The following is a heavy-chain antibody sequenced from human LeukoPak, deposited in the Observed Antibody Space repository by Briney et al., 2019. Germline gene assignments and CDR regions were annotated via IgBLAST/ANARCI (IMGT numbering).Heavy chain of an antibody. J-gene: IGHJ5*02. CDR2: IIPILGIA. CDR1: GGTFSSYA. CDR3: ARVRLSDSSGP. V-gene: IGHV1-69*04. Sequence: SVKVSCKASGGTFSSYAISWVRQAPGQGLEWMGRIIPILGIANYAQKFQGRVTITADKSTSTAYMELSSLRSEDTAVYYCARVRLSDSSGPWGQGTLVTVSS. D-gene: IGHD3-22*01.